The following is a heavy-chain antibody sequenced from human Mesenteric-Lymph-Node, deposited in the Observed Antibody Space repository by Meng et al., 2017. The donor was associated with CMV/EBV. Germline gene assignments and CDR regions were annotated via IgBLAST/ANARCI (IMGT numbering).Heavy chain of an antibody. CDR3: ARADIVATVVDY. J-gene: IGHJ4*02. D-gene: IGHD5-12*01. Sequence: SETLSLTCTVSGGSVSSGSYYWSWIRQPPGNGLEWIGYIYYSGSTNYNPSLKSRVTISVDTSKNQFSLKLSSVTAADTAVYYCARADIVATVVDYWGQGTLVTVSS. CDR1: GGSVSSGSYY. V-gene: IGHV4-61*01. CDR2: IYYSGST.